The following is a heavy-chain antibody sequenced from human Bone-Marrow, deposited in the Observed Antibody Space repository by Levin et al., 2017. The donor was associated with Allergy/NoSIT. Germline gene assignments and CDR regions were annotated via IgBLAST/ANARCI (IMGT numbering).Heavy chain of an antibody. Sequence: RASVKVSCKASGGTFSSYAISWVRQAPGQGLEWMGGIIPIFGTANYAQKFQGRVTITADESTSTAYMELSSLRSEDTAVYYCASPSETYYYGSGSYYNVDFDYWGQGTLVTVSS. CDR1: GGTFSSYA. J-gene: IGHJ4*02. D-gene: IGHD3-10*01. CDR3: ASPSETYYYGSGSYYNVDFDY. CDR2: IIPIFGTA. V-gene: IGHV1-69*13.